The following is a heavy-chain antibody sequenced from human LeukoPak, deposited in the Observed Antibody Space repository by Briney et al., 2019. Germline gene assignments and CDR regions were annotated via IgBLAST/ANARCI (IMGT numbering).Heavy chain of an antibody. CDR1: GASISSGSYY. V-gene: IGHV4-61*02. D-gene: IGHD3-22*01. CDR2: IYTSGST. J-gene: IGHJ4*02. CDR3: ARTPIYYFDNSGYYN. Sequence: PSQTLSLTCTVSGASISSGSYYWSWIRQPAGKGLEWIGRIYTSGSTNYNPSLKSRVTMSVDTSKKQFSLRLSSVTAADTAVYYCARTPIYYFDNSGYYNWGQGTLVTVSS.